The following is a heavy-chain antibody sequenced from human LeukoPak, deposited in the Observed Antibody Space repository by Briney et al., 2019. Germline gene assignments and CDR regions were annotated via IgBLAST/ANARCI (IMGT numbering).Heavy chain of an antibody. Sequence: PPETLSPTCTVSAGSTTSGGYYWSWIRHHPGKGLEWIGYIYYSGSTYYNPSLKSRFTISVDTSENQFSLKLRSVTAAGTAVYYCARGKGLHLFDYWGQGTLVTVSS. CDR1: AGSTTSGGYY. V-gene: IGHV4-31*03. CDR3: ARGKGLHLFDY. CDR2: IYYSGST. J-gene: IGHJ4*02. D-gene: IGHD4-11*01.